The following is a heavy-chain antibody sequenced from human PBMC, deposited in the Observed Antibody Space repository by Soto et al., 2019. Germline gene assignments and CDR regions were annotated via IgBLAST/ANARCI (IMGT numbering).Heavy chain of an antibody. CDR1: GFTSSNYW. V-gene: IGHV3-74*01. J-gene: IGHJ6*02. CDR3: ARSVRSGSFPYYYAMDV. D-gene: IGHD3-10*01. Sequence: GGSLRLSCAASGFTSSNYWMHWVRQAPGKGLVWVSRIKSDGSSTSYADSVKGRFTISRDNAKNTLYLQMHGLRAEDMAVYYCARSVRSGSFPYYYAMDVWGQGT. CDR2: IKSDGSST.